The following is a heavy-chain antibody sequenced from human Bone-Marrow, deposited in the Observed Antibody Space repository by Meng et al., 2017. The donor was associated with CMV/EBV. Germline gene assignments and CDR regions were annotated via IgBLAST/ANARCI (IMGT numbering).Heavy chain of an antibody. D-gene: IGHD3-22*01. V-gene: IGHV5-51*01. CDR2: IYPGDSDT. J-gene: IGHJ5*02. CDR1: GYSFTSYW. CDR3: ARLIRAHYDSSGYYYEGGWFDP. Sequence: GESLKISCKGSGYSFTSYWNGWVRQMPGKGLEWMGIIYPGDSDTRYSPSFQGQVTISADKSISTDYLQWSSLKASDTAMYYGARLIRAHYDSSGYYYEGGWFDPWGQGTLVTVSS.